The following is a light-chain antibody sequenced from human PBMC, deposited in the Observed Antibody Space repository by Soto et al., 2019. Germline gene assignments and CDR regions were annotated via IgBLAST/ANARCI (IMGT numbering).Light chain of an antibody. Sequence: QSVLTQPPSVSGAPGQEVTISCSGSSTNIGNNYVSWYQHLPGTAPKLLIYDNSERPSGIPDRFSGSKSGTSATLGITGLQTGDEADYYCGTWDSSLSAGIFGGGTKLTVL. CDR3: GTWDSSLSAGI. V-gene: IGLV1-51*01. CDR2: DNS. CDR1: STNIGNNY. J-gene: IGLJ2*01.